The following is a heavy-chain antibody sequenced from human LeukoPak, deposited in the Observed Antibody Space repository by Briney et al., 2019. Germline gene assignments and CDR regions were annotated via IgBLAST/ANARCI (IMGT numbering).Heavy chain of an antibody. CDR3: ARALGYCSGGSCLGGWFDP. J-gene: IGHJ5*02. Sequence: PSETLSLTCTVSGGSISSSSYYWGWIRQPPGKGLEWIGSIYYSGSTYYNPSLKSRVTISADTSKNQFSLKLSSVTAADTAVYYCARALGYCSGGSCLGGWFDPWGQGTLVTVSS. V-gene: IGHV4-39*07. CDR1: GGSISSSSYY. D-gene: IGHD2-15*01. CDR2: IYYSGST.